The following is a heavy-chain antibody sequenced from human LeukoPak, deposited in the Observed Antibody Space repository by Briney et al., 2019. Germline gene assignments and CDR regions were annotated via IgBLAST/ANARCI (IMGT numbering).Heavy chain of an antibody. J-gene: IGHJ5*02. V-gene: IGHV3-74*01. CDR3: ARDLRSTSCYCSWFDP. CDR1: GFTFSSYW. Sequence: GGSLRLSCEASGFTFSSYWMHWVRQAPGKGLVWVSRINSDGSSTSYADSVKGRFTVSRDNAKNTLYLQMNSLRAEDTAVYYCARDLRSTSCYCSWFDPWGQGTLVTVSS. D-gene: IGHD2-2*01. CDR2: INSDGSST.